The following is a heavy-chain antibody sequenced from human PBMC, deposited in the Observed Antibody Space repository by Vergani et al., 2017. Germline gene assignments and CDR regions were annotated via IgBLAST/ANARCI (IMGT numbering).Heavy chain of an antibody. CDR1: GFTFSSYW. CDR2: IKQDGSEK. V-gene: IGHV3-7*01. Sequence: EVQLVESGGGLVQPGGSLRLSCAASGFTFSSYWMSWVRQAPGKGLEGVANIKQDGSEKYYVDSVKGRFTSSRDNAKNSLYLQMNSLRAEDTAVYYCARDYRGEMATIRAREENYYYYYYMDVWGKGTTVTVSS. CDR3: ARDYRGEMATIRAREENYYYYYYMDV. D-gene: IGHD5-24*01. J-gene: IGHJ6*03.